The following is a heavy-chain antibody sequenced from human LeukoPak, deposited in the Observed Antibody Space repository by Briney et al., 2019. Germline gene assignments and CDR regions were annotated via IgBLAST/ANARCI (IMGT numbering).Heavy chain of an antibody. CDR1: GGSISSYY. D-gene: IGHD6-13*01. Sequence: PSETLSLTCTVAGGSISSYYWSWIRQPPGKGLEWIGYIYYSGSTNYNPSLKSRVTISVDTSKNQFSLKLSSVTAADTAVYYCARAVAAAGKGEGPRFDPWGQGTLVTVSS. V-gene: IGHV4-59*01. J-gene: IGHJ5*02. CDR2: IYYSGST. CDR3: ARAVAAAGKGEGPRFDP.